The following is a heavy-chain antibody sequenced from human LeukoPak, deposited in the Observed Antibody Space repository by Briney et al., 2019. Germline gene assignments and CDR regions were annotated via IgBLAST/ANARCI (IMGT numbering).Heavy chain of an antibody. CDR2: IKSKTDGGTT. CDR3: TTAAGTAMPDY. D-gene: IGHD5-18*01. J-gene: IGHJ4*02. CDR1: GFTFSNAW. V-gene: IGHV3-15*01. Sequence: GGSLRLSCAASGFTFSNAWMSWVRQAPGKGLEWFGRIKSKTDGGTTDYAAPVKGRFTISRDDSKNTLYLQMNSLKTEDTAVYYCTTAAGTAMPDYWGQGTLVTVSS.